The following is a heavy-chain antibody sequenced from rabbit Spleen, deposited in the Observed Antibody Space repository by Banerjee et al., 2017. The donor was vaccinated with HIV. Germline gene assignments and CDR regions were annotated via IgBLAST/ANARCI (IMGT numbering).Heavy chain of an antibody. CDR3: ARGSTTMTMVITGYYFNL. Sequence: QEQLEESGGGLVKPEGSLTLTCTASGFSFSSSSWIYWVRQAPGKGLEWIACIYAGDGYTYYASWAKGRFTISKTSSTTVTLQMTSLTAADTATYFCARGSTTMTMVITGYYFNLWGPGTLVTVS. CDR1: GFSFSSSSW. CDR2: IYAGDGYT. J-gene: IGHJ4*01. V-gene: IGHV1S45*01. D-gene: IGHD2-1*01.